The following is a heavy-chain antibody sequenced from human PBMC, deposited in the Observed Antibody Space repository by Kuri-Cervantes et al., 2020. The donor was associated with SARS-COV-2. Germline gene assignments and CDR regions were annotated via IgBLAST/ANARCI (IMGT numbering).Heavy chain of an antibody. CDR2: ISSSSSYI. J-gene: IGHJ6*02. Sequence: LTCAASGFTFSSYSMNWVRQAPGKGLEWVSSISSSSSYIYYADSVKGRFTISRDNAKNSLYLQMNSLRAEDTAVYYCARDSPDSSSWYYYYYGMDVWGQGTTVTVSS. CDR1: GFTFSSYS. V-gene: IGHV3-21*01. D-gene: IGHD6-13*01. CDR3: ARDSPDSSSWYYYYYGMDV.